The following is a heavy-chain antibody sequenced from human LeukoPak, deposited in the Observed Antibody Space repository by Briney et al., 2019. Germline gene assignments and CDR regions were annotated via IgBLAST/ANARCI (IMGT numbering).Heavy chain of an antibody. Sequence: ASVRVSCKASGYTFTSYGISWVRQAPGQGLEWMGWISAYNGDTNSAQKLQGRVTMITDTSTNTAYMELRSLRSDDTAVYYCARPSMVADSYYYYMDVWGKGTTVTVSS. D-gene: IGHD4/OR15-4a*01. CDR1: GYTFTSYG. CDR2: ISAYNGDT. CDR3: ARPSMVADSYYYYMDV. J-gene: IGHJ6*03. V-gene: IGHV1-18*01.